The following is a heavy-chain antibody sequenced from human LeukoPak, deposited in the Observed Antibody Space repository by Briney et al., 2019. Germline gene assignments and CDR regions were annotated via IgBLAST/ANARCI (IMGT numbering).Heavy chain of an antibody. CDR3: ARVRAARPEEDYFDY. V-gene: IGHV1-18*01. CDR1: GYTFTSYG. Sequence: EASVKVSCKASGYTFTSYGISWVRQTPGERVGWMVWISAYNGSTNYAQKLQGRVTMTTDTSTRTAYMELRSLRSDDTAVYYCARVRAARPEEDYFDYWGQGTLVTVSS. J-gene: IGHJ4*02. CDR2: ISAYNGST. D-gene: IGHD6-6*01.